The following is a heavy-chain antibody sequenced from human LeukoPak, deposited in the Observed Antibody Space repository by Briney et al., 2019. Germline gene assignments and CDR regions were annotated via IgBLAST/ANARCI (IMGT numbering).Heavy chain of an antibody. CDR1: GYSISSGYY. D-gene: IGHD1-26*01. CDR2: IYHSGST. CDR3: ARRPYSGSYYQPSGYFDY. V-gene: IGHV4-38-2*02. J-gene: IGHJ4*02. Sequence: PSETLSLTCTVSGYSISSGYYWGWIRQPPGKGLEWIGSIYHSGSTYYNPSLKSRVTISVDTSKNQFSLKLSSVTAADTAVYYCARRPYSGSYYQPSGYFDYWGQGTLVTVSS.